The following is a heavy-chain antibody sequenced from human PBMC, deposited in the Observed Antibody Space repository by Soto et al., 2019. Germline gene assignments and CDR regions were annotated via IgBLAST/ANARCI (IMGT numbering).Heavy chain of an antibody. CDR2: INHSGST. Sequence: QVQLQESGPGLVKPSGTVSLTCAVSGGSISSSNWWSWVRQPPGKGLEWIGEINHSGSTNYNPSLKSRVTMSVDRSKNQFSLRLSSVTAADTAVYYFATECSSSSCYVAGMDVWGQGTTVTVSS. CDR1: GGSISSSNW. V-gene: IGHV4-4*02. J-gene: IGHJ6*02. CDR3: ATECSSSSCYVAGMDV. D-gene: IGHD2-2*01.